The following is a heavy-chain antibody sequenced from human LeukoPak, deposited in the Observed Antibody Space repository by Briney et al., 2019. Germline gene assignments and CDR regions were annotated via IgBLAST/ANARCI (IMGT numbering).Heavy chain of an antibody. V-gene: IGHV4-59*01. J-gene: IGHJ4*02. CDR3: ARTGSTVTMLYPFDH. CDR1: GGSIRSYY. D-gene: IGHD4-17*01. Sequence: SETLSLTCTVSGGSIRSYYWSWSRQPPGKGLELMGYIYYSVSTNYNPSLKSRFSISVDTAKNQFSLQLSSVTAADTAVYYCARTGSTVTMLYPFDHWGQGTLVTVSS. CDR2: IYYSVST.